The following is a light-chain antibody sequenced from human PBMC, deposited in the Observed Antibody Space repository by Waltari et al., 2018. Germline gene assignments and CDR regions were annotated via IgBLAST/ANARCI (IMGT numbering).Light chain of an antibody. V-gene: IGKV1-33*01. CDR3: QQYDNLPYT. J-gene: IGKJ2*01. Sequence: DIQMTQSPSSLSASVGDRVTFTCQASQDIRNYLNWFQQTPGKAPKLLIYDASNLEAEVPSRCSGSGSGTDFTFTISSLQAEDLGTYYCQQYDNLPYTFGQGTKLEI. CDR1: QDIRNY. CDR2: DAS.